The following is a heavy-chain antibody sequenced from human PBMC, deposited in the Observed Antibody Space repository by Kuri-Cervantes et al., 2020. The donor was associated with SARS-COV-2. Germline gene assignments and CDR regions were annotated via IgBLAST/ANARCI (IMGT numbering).Heavy chain of an antibody. V-gene: IGHV3-48*02. D-gene: IGHD2-2*02. Sequence: GGSLRLSCAASGFTFSSYSMNWVRQAPGKGLEWVSYISSSSSTIYYADSVKGRFTISRDNAKNSLYLQMNSLRDEDTAVYYCARGVGSTPAAKPVGYFDYWGQGTLVTVSS. CDR2: ISSSSSTI. CDR3: ARGVGSTPAAKPVGYFDY. J-gene: IGHJ4*02. CDR1: GFTFSSYS.